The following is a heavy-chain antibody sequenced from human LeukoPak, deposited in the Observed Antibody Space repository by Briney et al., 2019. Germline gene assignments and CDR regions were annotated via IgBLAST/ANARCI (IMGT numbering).Heavy chain of an antibody. J-gene: IGHJ5*02. Sequence: GGSLRLSCAASGFSFSSYWMTWVRQAPGMGLEWVANIKQDGGEKYYVDSLKGRFTISRDNAKNLLHLQMNRLSAEDTAVYYCARGGGYGSGSYYQARYNWFDPWGQGTLVTVSS. CDR1: GFSFSSYW. D-gene: IGHD3-10*01. CDR3: ARGGGYGSGSYYQARYNWFDP. V-gene: IGHV3-7*04. CDR2: IKQDGGEK.